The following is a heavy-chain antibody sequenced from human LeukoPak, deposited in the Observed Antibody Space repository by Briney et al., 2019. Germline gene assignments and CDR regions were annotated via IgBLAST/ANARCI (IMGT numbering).Heavy chain of an antibody. CDR3: ADYCSGGSCSYAFDI. CDR2: IYYSGST. CDR1: GGSISSGDYY. J-gene: IGHJ3*02. Sequence: PSETLSLTCTVSGGSISSGDYYWSWIRQPPGKGLEWIGYIYYSGSTYYNPSLKSRVTISVDTSMNQFSLKLSSVTAADTAVYYCADYCSGGSCSYAFDIWGQGTMVTVSS. V-gene: IGHV4-30-4*01. D-gene: IGHD2-15*01.